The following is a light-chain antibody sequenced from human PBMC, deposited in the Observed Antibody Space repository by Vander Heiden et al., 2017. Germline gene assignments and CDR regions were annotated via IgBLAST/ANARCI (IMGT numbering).Light chain of an antibody. CDR1: QSISSY. Sequence: DIQMPQSPSSLSASVGDRVTITCRASQSISSYLIWYQQKPGKAPKLLIYAASSVQSGVPSRFSGSGSGTDFTLTSISLQPEDFSTYYCQQSYRTPPWTFGQGTKLEIK. V-gene: IGKV1-39*01. CDR2: AAS. CDR3: QQSYRTPPWT. J-gene: IGKJ2*02.